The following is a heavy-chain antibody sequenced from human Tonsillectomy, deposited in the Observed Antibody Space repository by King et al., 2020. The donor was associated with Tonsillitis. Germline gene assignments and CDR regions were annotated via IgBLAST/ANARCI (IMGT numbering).Heavy chain of an antibody. CDR1: GGSISSYY. Sequence: MQLQESGPGLVKPSETLSLTCTVSGGSISSYYWSWIRQPPGKGLEWIGYIYYSGSTNYNPSLKSRVTISVDTSKNQFSLKLSSVTAADPAVYYCARHYLCYYPLGYFDYWGQGTLVTVSS. J-gene: IGHJ4*02. CDR2: IYYSGST. V-gene: IGHV4-59*08. D-gene: IGHD3-22*01. CDR3: ARHYLCYYPLGYFDY.